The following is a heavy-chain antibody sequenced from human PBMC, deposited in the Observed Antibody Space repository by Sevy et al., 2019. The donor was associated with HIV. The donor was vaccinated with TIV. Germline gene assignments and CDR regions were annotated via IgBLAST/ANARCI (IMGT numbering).Heavy chain of an antibody. CDR3: AAAREYYEDSSGYLEY. D-gene: IGHD3-22*01. J-gene: IGHJ4*02. Sequence: ASVKVSCKVSGYTLTKLSMHWVRQAPGKGLEWMGRFDPEDGETIFAQKFQGRVTMTEDTSTDTAYMELSSLRSEDMAVYYCAAAREYYEDSSGYLEYWGQGTLVTVSS. CDR2: FDPEDGET. V-gene: IGHV1-24*01. CDR1: GYTLTKLS.